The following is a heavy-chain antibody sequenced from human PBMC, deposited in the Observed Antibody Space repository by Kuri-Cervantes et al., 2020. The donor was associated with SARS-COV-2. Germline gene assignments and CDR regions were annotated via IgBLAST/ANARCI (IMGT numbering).Heavy chain of an antibody. CDR3: ARALKPVNQ. CDR1: GFMFSGYW. D-gene: IGHD4-17*01. CDR2: IKQDGSEK. J-gene: IGHJ4*02. Sequence: GGSLRLSCAASGFMFSGYWMSWVRQAPGKGPEWLANIKQDGSEKYYVDSVKGRFTISRDNAKNSLYLDMNSLRAEDTAIYYCARALKPVNQWGPGTLVTVSS. V-gene: IGHV3-7*01.